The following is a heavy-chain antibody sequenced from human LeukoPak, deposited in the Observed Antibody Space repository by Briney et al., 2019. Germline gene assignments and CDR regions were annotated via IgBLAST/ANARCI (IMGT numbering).Heavy chain of an antibody. D-gene: IGHD3-10*02. CDR1: RVSISPYY. CDR2: IYYSGNT. CDR3: ARSTGSTMFIDY. Sequence: SETLSLTRTVSRVSISPYYWSWIRQPPGKGLEWLGYIYYSGNTDYNPSLKSRVALSVDTSKNQFSLKLSSVTAADTAVYYCARSTGSTMFIDYWGQGTLVTVSS. V-gene: IGHV4-59*01. J-gene: IGHJ4*02.